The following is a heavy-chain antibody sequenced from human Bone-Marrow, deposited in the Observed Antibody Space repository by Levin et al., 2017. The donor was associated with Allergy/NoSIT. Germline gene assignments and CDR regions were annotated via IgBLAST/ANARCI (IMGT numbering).Heavy chain of an antibody. CDR2: IYYSGTT. Sequence: SETLSLTCTVSGDSITSTTSYWSWIRQRPGKGLEWIGHIYYSGTTYYNPSLRHLLDISIDTSKSQFSLNLKSVTAADTAVYYCARVRRGHSSSGEKGLFDYWGQGALVTVTS. CDR1: GDSITSTTSY. V-gene: IGHV4-31*01. CDR3: ARVRRGHSSSGEKGLFDY. D-gene: IGHD6-13*01. J-gene: IGHJ4*02.